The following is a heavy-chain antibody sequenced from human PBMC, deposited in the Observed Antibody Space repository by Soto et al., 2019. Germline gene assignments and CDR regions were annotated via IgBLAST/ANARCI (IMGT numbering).Heavy chain of an antibody. CDR3: ARDESIAAAPALDY. V-gene: IGHV1-3*01. D-gene: IGHD6-13*01. CDR1: GYTFTSYA. J-gene: IGHJ4*02. Sequence: ASVKVSFKASGYTFTSYAMHWVRQAPGQRLEWMGWINAGNGNTKYSQKFQGRVTITRDTSASTAYMELSSLRSEDTAVYYCARDESIAAAPALDYWGQGTLVTVSS. CDR2: INAGNGNT.